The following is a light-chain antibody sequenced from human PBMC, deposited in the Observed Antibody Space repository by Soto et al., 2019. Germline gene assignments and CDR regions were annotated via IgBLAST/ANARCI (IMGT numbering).Light chain of an antibody. J-gene: IGKJ2*01. CDR1: LTINNW. CDR2: KVS. Sequence: DIQMTQSPSTLSASVGDRVTITCRASLTINNWLAWYQQKPGKAPTLLVYKVSHLESGVPSRFSGRRSGPEFNLAISSLQPDDFATFYCQRYDSFPYNFAQGTKLE. V-gene: IGKV1-5*03. CDR3: QRYDSFPYN.